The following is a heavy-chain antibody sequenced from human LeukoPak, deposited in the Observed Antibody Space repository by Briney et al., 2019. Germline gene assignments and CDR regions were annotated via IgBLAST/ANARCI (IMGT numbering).Heavy chain of an antibody. CDR3: AKVGATGNYFDY. D-gene: IGHD1-26*01. V-gene: IGHV3-23*01. J-gene: IGHJ4*02. CDR2: FSGGGGST. CDR1: GFTFSSYT. Sequence: GGSLRLSCAASGFTFSSYTMNWVRQAPGKGLEWVSTFSGGGGSTYYADSVKGRFTISRDNSKNTLYLQMNSLRAEDTAVYSCAKVGATGNYFDYWGQGTLVTVSS.